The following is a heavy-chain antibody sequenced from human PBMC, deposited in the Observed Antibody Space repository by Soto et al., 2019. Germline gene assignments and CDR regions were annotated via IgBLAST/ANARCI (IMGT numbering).Heavy chain of an antibody. V-gene: IGHV4-59*01. D-gene: IGHD3-10*01. CDR2: IYYSGST. J-gene: IGHJ5*02. CDR1: GGSISSYY. CDR3: AREGGLLWFGQLLGHWFAP. Sequence: SETLSLTCTVSGGSISSYYWSWIRQPPGKGLEWIGYIYYSGSTNYNPSLKSRVTISVDTSKNQFSLKLSSVTAADTAVYYCAREGGLLWFGQLLGHWFAPWGQGTLVTVSS.